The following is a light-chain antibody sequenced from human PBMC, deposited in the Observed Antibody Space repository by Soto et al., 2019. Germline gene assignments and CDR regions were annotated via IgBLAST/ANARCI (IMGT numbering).Light chain of an antibody. CDR2: DAS. CDR3: QRYGRSPGLFT. J-gene: IGKJ3*01. Sequence: EIVLTQSPGTLSLSPGERATLSCRASQSVTNTYLAWYQQKPGQAPRLLIYDASSRATGIPDRFSGSGSGTDFTLTISRLEPEDFAVYYCQRYGRSPGLFTFGPGPKVDI. CDR1: QSVTNTY. V-gene: IGKV3-20*01.